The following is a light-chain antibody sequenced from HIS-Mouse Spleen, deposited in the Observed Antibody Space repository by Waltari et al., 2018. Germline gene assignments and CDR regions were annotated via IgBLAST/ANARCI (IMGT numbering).Light chain of an antibody. CDR3: CSYAGSYTLV. V-gene: IGLV2-11*01. Sequence: QSALTQPRSVSWSPGQSVTISCTGTSSDVGGYNYVSWYQQHPGNAPKLMIYDVSKRPSGVPDRFSGSKSGNTASLTISGLQAEDEADYYCCSYAGSYTLVFGGGTKLTVL. CDR1: SSDVGGYNY. CDR2: DVS. J-gene: IGLJ2*01.